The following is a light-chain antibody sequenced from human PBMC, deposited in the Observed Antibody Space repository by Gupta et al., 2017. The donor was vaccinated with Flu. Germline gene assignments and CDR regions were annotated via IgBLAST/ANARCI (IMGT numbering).Light chain of an antibody. V-gene: IGLV2-8*01. Sequence: NDVGGYNYVSWYQQHPGEAPKLIIYAVTQRPSGVPDRFSGSKAGNTASLSVSDLQAEDEADYYCSSFSGSSNLWVFGGGTKLTVL. CDR1: NDVGGYNY. CDR2: AVT. CDR3: SSFSGSSNLWV. J-gene: IGLJ3*02.